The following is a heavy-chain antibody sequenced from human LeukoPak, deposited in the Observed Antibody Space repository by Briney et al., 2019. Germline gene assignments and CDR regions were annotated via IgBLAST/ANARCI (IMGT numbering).Heavy chain of an antibody. CDR3: ARDNTH. CDR1: GYTFTTYY. J-gene: IGHJ4*02. Sequence: ASVAVSCTASGYTFTTYYVHWVRQAPGQGLEWMGIINPSGGSTSYAQKFEGRVTMTRDTSTSTVYMELSSLRSDDTAVYYCARDNTHWGQGTLVTVSS. CDR2: INPSGGST. V-gene: IGHV1-46*01.